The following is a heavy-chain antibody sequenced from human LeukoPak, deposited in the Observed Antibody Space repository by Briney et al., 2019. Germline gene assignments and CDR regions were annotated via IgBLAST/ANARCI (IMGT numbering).Heavy chain of an antibody. CDR1: GFSFSDYW. Sequence: GGSLRLSCVASGFSFSDYWVSWVRQTPGKGLEWLANINQYGTEKYYADSMKGRFTISRDNAKNSLYLQMNSLRVEDSGVYYCARDPDSGDAYNWFDPWGQGTLVTVSS. CDR2: INQYGTEK. D-gene: IGHD4-17*01. V-gene: IGHV3-7*01. CDR3: ARDPDSGDAYNWFDP. J-gene: IGHJ5*02.